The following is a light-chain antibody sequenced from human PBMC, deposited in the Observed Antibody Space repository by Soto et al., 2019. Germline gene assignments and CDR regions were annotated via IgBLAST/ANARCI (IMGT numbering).Light chain of an antibody. V-gene: IGKV1-5*01. CDR2: DAS. Sequence: DIQMTQSPSTLSASVGDRVTITCRASQSISSWLAWYQQKPGKAPKLLIYDASSLESGVRSRFSGSGSGTEFTLTISSLQPDDFATYYCQQYNSYPWTFGQGTKVEI. CDR3: QQYNSYPWT. J-gene: IGKJ1*01. CDR1: QSISSW.